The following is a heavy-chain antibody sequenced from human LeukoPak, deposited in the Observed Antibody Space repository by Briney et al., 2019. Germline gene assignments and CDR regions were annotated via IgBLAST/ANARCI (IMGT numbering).Heavy chain of an antibody. CDR3: ARASGDIVETATMGSY. CDR2: IRSSVSHI. V-gene: IGHV3-21*01. D-gene: IGHD5-18*01. Sequence: GGSLRPSCAASGSTFSSYRMNWVRQVQGRGREWDSSIRSSVSHISYRDSGTGRFTTSRDNAKNSLYLQMNSLRAEDTAVYYCARASGDIVETATMGSYWGQGTLVTVSS. CDR1: GSTFSSYR. J-gene: IGHJ4*02.